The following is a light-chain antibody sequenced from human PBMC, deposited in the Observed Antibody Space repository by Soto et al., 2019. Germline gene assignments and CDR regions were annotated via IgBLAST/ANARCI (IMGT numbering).Light chain of an antibody. V-gene: IGLV1-40*01. J-gene: IGLJ1*01. CDR3: QSFDSSLSGYV. CDR1: SSNIGLGYD. Sequence: QSVLTQPPSVSGAPGQRVTISCTGSSSNIGLGYDVHWYQQLPGTAPKLLIYGSVNRPSGVPDRFSGSKSGTSASLAITGLQAEDETDYYCQSFDSSLSGYVFGTGTKGTVL. CDR2: GSV.